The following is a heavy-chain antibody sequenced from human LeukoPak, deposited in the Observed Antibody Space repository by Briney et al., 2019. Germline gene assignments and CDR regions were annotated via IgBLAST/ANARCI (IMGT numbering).Heavy chain of an antibody. Sequence: GGSLRLSCAASGFTVNSNYMSWVRQAPGKGLEWVSVICSDGGTFYADSVKGRFTISRDNSKNTLYLQMNSLRVEDTAVYYCARDRRYYDSSGYFSPHDGLDIWGQGTMVTVSS. J-gene: IGHJ3*02. D-gene: IGHD3-22*01. CDR2: ICSDGGT. CDR1: GFTVNSNY. CDR3: ARDRRYYDSSGYFSPHDGLDI. V-gene: IGHV3-53*01.